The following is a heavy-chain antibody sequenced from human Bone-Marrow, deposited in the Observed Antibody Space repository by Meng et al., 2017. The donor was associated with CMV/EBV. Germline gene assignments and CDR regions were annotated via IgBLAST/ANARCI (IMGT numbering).Heavy chain of an antibody. CDR3: ARGAIQPDYYYYYYGMDV. V-gene: IGHV3-30*04. CDR2: ISYDGSNK. D-gene: IGHD5-18*01. Sequence: GGSLRLSCAASGFTFSSYAMHWVRQAPGKGLEWVAVISYDGSNKYYADSVKGRFTISRDNSKNTLYLQMNSLRAEDTAVYYCARGAIQPDYYYYYYGMDVWGQRPTVTVHS. J-gene: IGHJ6*01. CDR1: GFTFSSYA.